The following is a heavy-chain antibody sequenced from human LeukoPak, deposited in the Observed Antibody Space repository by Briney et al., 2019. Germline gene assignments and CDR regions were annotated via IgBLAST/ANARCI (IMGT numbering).Heavy chain of an antibody. Sequence: GGSLRLSCAASGFTFSTYWMSWVRQAPGKGLEWVAVISYDGSNKYYADSVKGRFTISRDNSKNTLYLQMNSLRAEDTAVYYCARDPGDSSGYQYYFDYWGQGTLVTVSS. CDR1: GFTFSTYW. CDR3: ARDPGDSSGYQYYFDY. V-gene: IGHV3-30-3*01. CDR2: ISYDGSNK. D-gene: IGHD3-22*01. J-gene: IGHJ4*02.